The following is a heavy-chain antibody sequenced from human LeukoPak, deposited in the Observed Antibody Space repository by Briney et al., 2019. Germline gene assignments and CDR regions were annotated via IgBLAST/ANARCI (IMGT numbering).Heavy chain of an antibody. CDR3: ARAARTYYMDV. J-gene: IGHJ6*03. D-gene: IGHD6-6*01. CDR1: GGFISGSSYY. Sequence: SETLSLTCTVSGGFISGSSYYWGWIRQPPGKNLEWIGSIFSSGSPYYNPSLKSRVTISVDTSKNQFSLKLSSVTAADTAVYYCARAARTYYMDVWGKGTTVTVSS. CDR2: IFSSGSP. V-gene: IGHV4-39*01.